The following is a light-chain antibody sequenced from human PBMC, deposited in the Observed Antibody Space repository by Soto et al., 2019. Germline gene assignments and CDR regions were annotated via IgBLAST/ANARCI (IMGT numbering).Light chain of an antibody. CDR3: CSYAGSHTVV. J-gene: IGLJ2*01. CDR2: EGS. V-gene: IGLV2-23*01. Sequence: QSALTQPASVSGSPGQSITISCTGTSSDVGRYNLVSWYQQHPGKAPKLMIYEGSKRPSGVSNRFSGSKSGNTASLTISGLQAEDEADYYCCSYAGSHTVVFGGGTKVTVL. CDR1: SSDVGRYNL.